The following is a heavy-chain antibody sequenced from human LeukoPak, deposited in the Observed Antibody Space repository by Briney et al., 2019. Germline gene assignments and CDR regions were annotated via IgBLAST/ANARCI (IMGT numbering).Heavy chain of an antibody. J-gene: IGHJ4*02. CDR3: ARDFVGGLLWFGESIGFFDY. CDR1: GGSISSSGYY. V-gene: IGHV4-39*07. CDR2: IYYSGST. Sequence: SETLSLTCTVSGGSISSSGYYWGWIRQPPGKGLEWIGSIYYSGSTYYNPSLKSRVTISVDTSKNQFSLKLSSVTAADTAVYYCARDFVGGLLWFGESIGFFDYWGQGTLVTVSS. D-gene: IGHD3-10*01.